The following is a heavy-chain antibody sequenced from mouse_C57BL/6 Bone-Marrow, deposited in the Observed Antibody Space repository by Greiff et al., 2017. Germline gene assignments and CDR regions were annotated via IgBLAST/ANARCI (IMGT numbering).Heavy chain of an antibody. Sequence: QVQLQQPGAELVKPGASVKLSCKASGYTFTSYWMQWVKQRPGQGLEWIGEIDPSDSYTNYNQKFKGKATLTVDTSSSTAYMQLSSLTSEDSAVXYCAREEIYYGNHGSYYYAMDYWGQGTSVTVSS. CDR3: AREEIYYGNHGSYYYAMDY. J-gene: IGHJ4*01. CDR1: GYTFTSYW. D-gene: IGHD2-1*01. CDR2: IDPSDSYT. V-gene: IGHV1-50*01.